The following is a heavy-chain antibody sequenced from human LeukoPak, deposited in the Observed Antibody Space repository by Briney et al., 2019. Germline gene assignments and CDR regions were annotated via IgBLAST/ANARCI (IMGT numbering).Heavy chain of an antibody. Sequence: GSSVKVSCKASGGTFSSYAISWVRQARGQGLEWMGRIIPIFGTANYAQKFQGRVTITTDESTSTAYMELSSLRSEDTAVYYCAREGSGWYWGAFDIWGQGTMVTVSS. D-gene: IGHD6-19*01. CDR1: GGTFSSYA. J-gene: IGHJ3*02. CDR2: IIPIFGTA. V-gene: IGHV1-69*05. CDR3: AREGSGWYWGAFDI.